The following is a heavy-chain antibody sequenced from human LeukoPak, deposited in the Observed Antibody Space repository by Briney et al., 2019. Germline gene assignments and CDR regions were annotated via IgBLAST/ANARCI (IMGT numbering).Heavy chain of an antibody. CDR2: IYYSGST. CDR3: ARHCSGGNCQGYFDY. CDR1: GGSMSSYY. J-gene: IGHJ4*02. D-gene: IGHD2-15*01. V-gene: IGHV4-59*01. Sequence: SETLSLTCTVSGGSMSSYYWGWIRQPPGKRLEWIGYIYYSGSTSYNLSLKSRVTISVDTSKNQFSLKLSSVTAADTAVYYCARHCSGGNCQGYFDYWGQGTLVTVSS.